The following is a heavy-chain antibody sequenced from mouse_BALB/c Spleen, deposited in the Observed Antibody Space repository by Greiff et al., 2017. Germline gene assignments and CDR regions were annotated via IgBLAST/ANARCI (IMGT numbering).Heavy chain of an antibody. J-gene: IGHJ3*01. CDR3: ASPPSTTVPSWFAY. CDR1: GFTFSSYG. D-gene: IGHD1-1*01. Sequence: EVKLVESGGDLVKPGGSLKLSCAASGFTFSSYGMSWVRQTPDKRLEWVATISSGGSYTYYPDSVKGRFTISRDNAKNTLYLQMSSLKSEDTAMYDCASPPSTTVPSWFAYWGQGTLVTVSA. CDR2: ISSGGSYT. V-gene: IGHV5-6*02.